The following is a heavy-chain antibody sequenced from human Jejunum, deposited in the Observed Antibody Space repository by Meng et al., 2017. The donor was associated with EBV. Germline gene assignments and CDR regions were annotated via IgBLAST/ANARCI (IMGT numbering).Heavy chain of an antibody. V-gene: IGHV1-3*01. CDR2: ISAGNGIT. CDR3: ARGSSWYRGDY. Sequence: QVKVVQSGAEVKKPGASVKVSCKASGYTLTNYAIHWVRQAPGQRLEWMGWISAGNGITKYSQKFQGRVTVTRDTSTAYMELSRLRSEDTAVYYCARGSSWYRGDYWGQGTLVTVSS. CDR1: GYTLTNYA. D-gene: IGHD6-13*01. J-gene: IGHJ4*02.